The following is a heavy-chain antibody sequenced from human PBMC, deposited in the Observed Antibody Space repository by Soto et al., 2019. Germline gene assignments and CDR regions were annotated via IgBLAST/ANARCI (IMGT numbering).Heavy chain of an antibody. J-gene: IGHJ6*02. CDR3: ARVTATDSSSWYYYYYGMDV. V-gene: IGHV4-34*01. CDR1: GGSFSGYY. Sequence: SETLSLTCAVYGGSFSGYYWSWIRQPPGKGLEWIGEINHSGSTNYNPSLKSRVTISVDTSKNQFSLKLSSVTAADTAVYYCARVTATDSSSWYYYYYGMDVWGQGTTVTVSS. CDR2: INHSGST. D-gene: IGHD6-13*01.